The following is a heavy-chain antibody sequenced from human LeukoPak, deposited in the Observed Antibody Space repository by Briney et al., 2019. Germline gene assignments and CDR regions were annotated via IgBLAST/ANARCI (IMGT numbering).Heavy chain of an antibody. Sequence: GASVKVSCKASGYTFTSYGISWVRQAPGQGLEWMGWISAYNGNTNYAQKLQGRVTMTTDTSTSTAYMELRSLRSDDTAVYYCARDLLSSGWPQRFYYYGMDVWGQGTTVTVSS. J-gene: IGHJ6*02. CDR2: ISAYNGNT. D-gene: IGHD6-19*01. V-gene: IGHV1-18*01. CDR3: ARDLLSSGWPQRFYYYGMDV. CDR1: GYTFTSYG.